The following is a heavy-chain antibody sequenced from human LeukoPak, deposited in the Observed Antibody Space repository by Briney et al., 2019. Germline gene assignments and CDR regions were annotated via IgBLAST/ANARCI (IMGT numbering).Heavy chain of an antibody. CDR3: ARLVRAPYYYYGMDV. D-gene: IGHD3-10*01. J-gene: IGHJ6*02. V-gene: IGHV4-59*08. CDR1: GGSISSYY. Sequence: SETLSLTCTVSGGSISSYYWSWIRQPPGKGLEWIRYIYYSGSTNYNPSLKSRVTISVDTSKNQFSLKLSSVTAADTAVYYCARLVRAPYYYYGMDVWGQGTTVTVSS. CDR2: IYYSGST.